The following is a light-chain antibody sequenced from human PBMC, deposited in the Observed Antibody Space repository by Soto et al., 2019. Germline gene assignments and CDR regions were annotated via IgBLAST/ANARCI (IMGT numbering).Light chain of an antibody. CDR1: QGISKY. J-gene: IGKJ1*01. CDR2: AAS. CDR3: QKYNSAPWT. Sequence: DIQMTQSPSSLSASVGDRVTITCRASQGISKYLAWYQQKPGKVPKLLIYAASTLQSGVTYGFTGSGSGTDFTLTISSLQPEDVATYYCQKYNSAPWTFGQGTKVDIK. V-gene: IGKV1-27*01.